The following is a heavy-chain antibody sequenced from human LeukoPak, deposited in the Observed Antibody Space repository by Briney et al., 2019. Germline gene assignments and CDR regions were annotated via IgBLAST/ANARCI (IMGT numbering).Heavy chain of an antibody. CDR2: IYPGDSDT. J-gene: IGHJ4*02. V-gene: IGHV5-51*01. CDR1: GYSFTSYW. CDR3: ARAPYYDFWSDLGY. Sequence: GESLKISCKGSGYSFTSYWIGWVRQMPGKGLECMGIIYPGDSDTKYSPSFQGQVTISADKSISTAYLQWSSLKASDTAIYYCARAPYYDFWSDLGYWGQGTLVTVSS. D-gene: IGHD3-3*01.